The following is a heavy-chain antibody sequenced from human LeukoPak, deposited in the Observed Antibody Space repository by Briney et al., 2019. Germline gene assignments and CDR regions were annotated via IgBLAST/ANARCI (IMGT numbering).Heavy chain of an antibody. CDR2: IYHSGST. CDR1: GGSISSGGYS. V-gene: IGHV4-30-2*01. J-gene: IGHJ5*02. CDR3: ARVLGSSSFLDWFDP. D-gene: IGHD6-13*01. Sequence: PSQTLSLTCAVSGGSISSGGYSWSWIRQPPGKGLEWIGYIYHSGSTNSNPSLKSRVTISVDKSKNQFSLKLSSVTAADTAVYYCARVLGSSSFLDWFDPWGQGTLVTVSS.